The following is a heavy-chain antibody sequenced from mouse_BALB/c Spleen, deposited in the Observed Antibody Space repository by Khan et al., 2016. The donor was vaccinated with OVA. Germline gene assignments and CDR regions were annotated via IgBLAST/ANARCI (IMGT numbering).Heavy chain of an antibody. J-gene: IGHJ2*01. CDR1: GYTFTNYW. D-gene: IGHD2-1*01. CDR3: TRNGFGNYESWDY. V-gene: IGHV1-5*01. CDR2: IYPGNSDT. Sequence: VQLQQSGTVLARPGASVKMSCKGSGYTFTNYWMHWVKQRPGQGLEWIGVIYPGNSDTNYNQKFKGKAKLTAVTSTNTAYMELNSLTNEDSAVYYCTRNGFGNYESWDYWGQGTTLTVSS.